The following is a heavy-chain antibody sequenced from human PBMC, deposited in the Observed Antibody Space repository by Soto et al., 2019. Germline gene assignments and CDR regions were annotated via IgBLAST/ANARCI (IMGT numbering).Heavy chain of an antibody. CDR3: ARHRYSYGVYYFDD. CDR1: GRTFSSYA. D-gene: IGHD5-18*01. J-gene: IGHJ4*02. V-gene: IGHV1-69*13. CDR2: IIPIFGTA. Sequence: SVKVSCKASGRTFSSYAISWVRQAPGQGLEWMGGIIPIFGTANYAQKFQGRVTITADESTSTAYMELSSLRSEDTAVYYCARHRYSYGVYYFDDWGQGTLVTVSS.